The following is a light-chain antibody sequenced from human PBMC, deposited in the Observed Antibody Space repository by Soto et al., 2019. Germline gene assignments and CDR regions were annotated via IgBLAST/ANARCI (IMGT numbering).Light chain of an antibody. V-gene: IGKV1-39*01. CDR2: LAS. J-gene: IGKJ5*01. Sequence: DIPMTQSPSSLSASFGDRVTITCRASRIIDTYVDWYQQKPGKAPDLLIYLASTLQVGVPSRFSGSGSGTDFTLTISSLQAADFAVYHCQHYNNWPITFGQGTRLEI. CDR1: RIIDTY. CDR3: QHYNNWPIT.